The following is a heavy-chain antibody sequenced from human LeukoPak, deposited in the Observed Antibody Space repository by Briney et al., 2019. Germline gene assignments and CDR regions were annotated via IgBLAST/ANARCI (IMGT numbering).Heavy chain of an antibody. D-gene: IGHD3-22*01. V-gene: IGHV3-15*01. CDR1: GFTFSNAW. J-gene: IGHJ4*02. CDR3: TTHSYDSSGYYAFFDY. Sequence: GGSLRLSCAASGFTFSNAWMSWVRQAPGKGLEWVGRIKSKTDGGTTDYAAPVKGRFTISRDDSKNTLYLQMNSLKTEDTAVYYCTTHSYDSSGYYAFFDYWGQGTLVTVSS. CDR2: IKSKTDGGTT.